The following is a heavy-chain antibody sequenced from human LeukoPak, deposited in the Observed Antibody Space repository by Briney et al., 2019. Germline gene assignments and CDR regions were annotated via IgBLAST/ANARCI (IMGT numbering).Heavy chain of an antibody. V-gene: IGHV4-39*01. D-gene: IGHD1-26*01. CDR2: IYYSGST. CDR1: GGSISSSRYY. Sequence: SETLSLTCTVSGGSISSSRYYWGWIRQPPGKGLEWIGTIYYSGSTYYNPSLKSRVTISVDTSKNQFPLKLGSVTATDTAVYYCARQDGSYSNWFDPWGQGTLVTVSS. J-gene: IGHJ5*02. CDR3: ARQDGSYSNWFDP.